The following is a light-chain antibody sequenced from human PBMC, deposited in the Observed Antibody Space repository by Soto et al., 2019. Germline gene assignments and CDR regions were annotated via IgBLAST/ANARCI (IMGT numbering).Light chain of an antibody. Sequence: EIVMTQSPATLSVSPGEIATLSFSASQSVGTYLAWYQQKPGQSPRLLMFDVSNRATGIPARFSGSGSGTDFTHTISSLEPEDFGVYYCQHRSIWPVSFGQGTRLEIK. V-gene: IGKV3-11*01. CDR1: QSVGTY. CDR3: QHRSIWPVS. CDR2: DVS. J-gene: IGKJ5*01.